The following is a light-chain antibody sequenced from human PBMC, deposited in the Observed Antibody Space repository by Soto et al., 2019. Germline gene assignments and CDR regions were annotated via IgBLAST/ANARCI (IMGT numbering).Light chain of an antibody. CDR3: QQYSSLET. J-gene: IGKJ1*01. Sequence: DIVMTQSPDSLAVSLGERATINCKSSQSVLYSSNNKNYLAWYQQKPGQPPKLLIYWASTRESGVPDRFSGSGSGTDFTLTISSLQAEDVAVYYCQQYSSLETFGQGTKVEIK. CDR2: WAS. V-gene: IGKV4-1*01. CDR1: QSVLYSSNNKNY.